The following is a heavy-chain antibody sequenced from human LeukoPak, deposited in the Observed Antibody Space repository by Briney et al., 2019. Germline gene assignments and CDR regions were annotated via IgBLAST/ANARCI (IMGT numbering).Heavy chain of an antibody. Sequence: GGSLRLSCAASGFTFSGYIMHWVRQAPGKGLEWVSAIGGSGDSTYYADSVKGRFTISRDNSKNSLYLQMNSLRAEDTAVYYCATHFGDGSGYYYAYWGQGTLVTVSS. CDR1: GFTFSGYI. J-gene: IGHJ4*02. CDR3: ATHFGDGSGYYYAY. V-gene: IGHV3-23*01. CDR2: IGGSGDST. D-gene: IGHD3-22*01.